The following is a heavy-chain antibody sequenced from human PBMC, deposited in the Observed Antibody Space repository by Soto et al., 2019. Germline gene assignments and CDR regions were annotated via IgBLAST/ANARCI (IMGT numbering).Heavy chain of an antibody. CDR3: AREGGGECSGGSCYSGYYYYYGMDV. CDR2: IYYSGST. J-gene: IGHJ6*02. Sequence: PSETLSLTCTVSGGSISSGGYYWSWIRQHPGKGLEWIGYIYYSGSTYYNPSLKSRVTISVDTSKNQFSLKLSSVTAADTAVYYCAREGGGECSGGSCYSGYYYYYGMDVWGQGTTVTVSS. V-gene: IGHV4-31*03. CDR1: GGSISSGGYY. D-gene: IGHD2-15*01.